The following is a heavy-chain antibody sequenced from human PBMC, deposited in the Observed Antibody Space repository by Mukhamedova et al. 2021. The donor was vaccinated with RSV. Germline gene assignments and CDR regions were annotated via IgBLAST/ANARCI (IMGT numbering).Heavy chain of an antibody. CDR3: TRSSSGYYNYVDY. J-gene: IGHJ4*02. Sequence: GKGRFTISRDESKNTTYLQMNSLKTEDTAVYYCTRSSSGYYNYVDYWGQGTLVTVSS. D-gene: IGHD3-22*01. V-gene: IGHV3-73*01.